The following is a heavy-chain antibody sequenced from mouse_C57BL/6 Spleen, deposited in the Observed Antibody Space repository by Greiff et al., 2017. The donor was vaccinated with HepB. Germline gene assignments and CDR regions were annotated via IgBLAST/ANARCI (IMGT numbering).Heavy chain of an antibody. Sequence: QVQLQQPGAELVKPGASVKLSCKASGYTFTSYWMHWVKQRPGQGLEWIGMIHPNSGSTNYNEKFKSKATLTVDKSSSTAYMQLISLTSEDSAVYYCARPIYDGYYWFAYWGQGTLVTVSA. CDR2: IHPNSGST. D-gene: IGHD2-3*01. V-gene: IGHV1-64*01. J-gene: IGHJ3*01. CDR1: GYTFTSYW. CDR3: ARPIYDGYYWFAY.